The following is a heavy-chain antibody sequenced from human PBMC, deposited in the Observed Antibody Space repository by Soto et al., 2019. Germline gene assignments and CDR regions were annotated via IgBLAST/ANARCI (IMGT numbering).Heavy chain of an antibody. CDR2: ISSSGGST. D-gene: IGHD1-1*01. CDR3: ARDKLERLYGMDV. J-gene: IGHJ6*02. CDR1: GFTFSSYA. V-gene: IGHV3-23*01. Sequence: GGSLRLSCAASGFTFSSYAMSWVRPAPGKGLEWVSTISSSGGSTYYADSVKGRFTISRDNSKNTLYLQMNSLRAEDTAVYYCARDKLERLYGMDVWGQGTTVTVSS.